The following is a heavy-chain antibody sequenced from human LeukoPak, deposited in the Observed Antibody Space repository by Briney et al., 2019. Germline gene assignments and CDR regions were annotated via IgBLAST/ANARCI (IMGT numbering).Heavy chain of an antibody. CDR1: GFTFSSYA. Sequence: GGSLRLSCAVSGFTFSSYAMSWVRQAPGKGLEWVSAISGSGGSTYYADSVKGRFTISRDNSKNTLYLQMNSLRAEDTAVYYCAKERLGYYDSSGYYYTDWGQGTLVTVSS. V-gene: IGHV3-23*01. CDR3: AKERLGYYDSSGYYYTD. D-gene: IGHD3-22*01. J-gene: IGHJ4*02. CDR2: ISGSGGST.